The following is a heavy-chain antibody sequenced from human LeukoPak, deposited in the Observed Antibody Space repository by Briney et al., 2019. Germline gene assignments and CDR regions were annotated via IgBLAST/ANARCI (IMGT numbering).Heavy chain of an antibody. D-gene: IGHD3-16*01. V-gene: IGHV3-53*01. Sequence: GGSLRLSCAASGFTVSSNYMSGVRQAPGEGLEWVSVIYSGGSTYYAASVKGRFTISSDNSKNTLYLQMNSLRAEDTAVDYCARVGGFEYFQYWGQGTLVTVSS. CDR3: ARVGGFEYFQY. J-gene: IGHJ1*01. CDR1: GFTVSSNY. CDR2: IYSGGST.